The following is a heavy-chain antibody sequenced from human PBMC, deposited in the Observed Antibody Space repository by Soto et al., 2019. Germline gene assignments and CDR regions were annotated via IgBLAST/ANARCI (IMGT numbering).Heavy chain of an antibody. V-gene: IGHV3-15*07. CDR2: IKSKTDGGTT. Sequence: EVQLVESGGGLVKPGGSLRLSCAASGFTFSNAWMNWVCQAPGKGLEWVGRIKSKTDGGTTDYAAPVKGRFTISRDDSKITLYLQMSSLKTEDPAVYYCTTAWWEPPRGGDYYYYGMDVWGQGTTVTVSS. CDR3: TTAWWEPPRGGDYYYYGMDV. CDR1: GFTFSNAW. D-gene: IGHD1-26*01. J-gene: IGHJ6*02.